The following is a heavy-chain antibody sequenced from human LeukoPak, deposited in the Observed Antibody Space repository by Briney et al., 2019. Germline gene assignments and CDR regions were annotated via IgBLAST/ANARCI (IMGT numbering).Heavy chain of an antibody. CDR1: GYTFTSYG. J-gene: IGHJ4*02. D-gene: IGHD3-22*01. V-gene: IGHV1-46*01. CDR2: INPSGGST. Sequence: GASVKVSCKASGYTFTSYGISWVRQAPGQGLEWMGIINPSGGSTSYAQKFQGRVTMTRDTSTSTVYMELSSLRSEDTAVYYCARDSEDYYDSSGSLYFDYWGQGTLVTVSS. CDR3: ARDSEDYYDSSGSLYFDY.